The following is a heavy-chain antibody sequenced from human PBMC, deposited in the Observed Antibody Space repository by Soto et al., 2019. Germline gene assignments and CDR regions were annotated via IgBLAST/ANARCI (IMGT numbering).Heavy chain of an antibody. CDR3: ATTNTGYSYGIARDY. Sequence: QVQLQQWGAGLLKPSETLSLTCAVYGGSFSGYYWSWIRQPPGKGLEWIGEINHSGSTNYNPSLKSRVTISVDTSKNQFSLKLSSVTAADTAVYYCATTNTGYSYGIARDYWGQGTLVTVSS. D-gene: IGHD5-18*01. J-gene: IGHJ4*02. CDR2: INHSGST. V-gene: IGHV4-34*01. CDR1: GGSFSGYY.